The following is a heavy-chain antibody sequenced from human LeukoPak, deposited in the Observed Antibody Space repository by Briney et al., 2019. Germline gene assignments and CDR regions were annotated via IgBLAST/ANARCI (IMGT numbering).Heavy chain of an antibody. CDR1: GGSISSYY. V-gene: IGHV4-59*01. D-gene: IGHD5-18*01. CDR2: IYYSGST. Sequence: PSETLSLTCTVSGGSISSYYWSWIRQPPGKELEWIGYIYYSGSTNYNPSLKSRVTISVDTSKNQFSLKLSSVTAADTAVYYCARAGGYSYGIDYWGQGTLVTVSS. J-gene: IGHJ4*02. CDR3: ARAGGYSYGIDY.